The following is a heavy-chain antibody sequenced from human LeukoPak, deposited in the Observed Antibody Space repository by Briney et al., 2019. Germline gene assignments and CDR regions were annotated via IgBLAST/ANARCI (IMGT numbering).Heavy chain of an antibody. CDR2: ISGSGGST. CDR3: AREQLVERADAFDI. Sequence: GGTLRLSCAASGFTFSSYGMSWVRQAPGKGLEWVSAISGSGGSTYYADSVKGRFTISRDNSKNSLYLQMNSLRAEDTAVYYCAREQLVERADAFDIWGQGTMVTVSS. J-gene: IGHJ3*02. CDR1: GFTFSSYG. D-gene: IGHD1-1*01. V-gene: IGHV3-23*01.